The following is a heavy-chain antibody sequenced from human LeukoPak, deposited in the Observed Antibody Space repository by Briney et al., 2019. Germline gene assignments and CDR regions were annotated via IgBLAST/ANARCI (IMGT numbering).Heavy chain of an antibody. Sequence: SETLSLTCTISGGSISSSSYCWGWIRQPPEKGLDWIGSIYYSGSTYYNPSLKSRVTISVDTSKNQFSLKLSSVTAADTAVYYCARRGDYGGLDYWGQGTLVTVSS. CDR3: ARRGDYGGLDY. J-gene: IGHJ4*02. D-gene: IGHD2-21*02. CDR2: IYYSGST. CDR1: GGSISSSSYC. V-gene: IGHV4-39*01.